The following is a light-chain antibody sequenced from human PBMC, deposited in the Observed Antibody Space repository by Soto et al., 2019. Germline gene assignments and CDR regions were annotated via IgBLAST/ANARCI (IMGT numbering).Light chain of an antibody. V-gene: IGKV3-20*01. CDR3: QQYGRSLWT. CDR1: QSVSSSY. J-gene: IGKJ1*01. CDR2: GAS. Sequence: EIVLTQSPGTLSLSPGERATLSCRASQSVSSSYLAWYQQKPGQAPRLLIYGASSRATGIPHRFSGSGSGTDFTLTISRLEPEDFAVYYCQQYGRSLWTFGQGTKVEIK.